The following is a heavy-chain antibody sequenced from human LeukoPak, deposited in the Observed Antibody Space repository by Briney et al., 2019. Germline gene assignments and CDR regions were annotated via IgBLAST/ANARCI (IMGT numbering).Heavy chain of an antibody. CDR3: ARVASVVVTAIGY. D-gene: IGHD2-21*02. Sequence: PGGSLRLSCAASGFTFSSYWMTWVRQAPGKGLEWVANINQDGSERYYVDSVKGRFTISRDDAKNSLYLQMNSLRAEDTAVYYCARVASVVVTAIGYWGQGTLVTVSS. CDR1: GFTFSSYW. J-gene: IGHJ4*02. CDR2: INQDGSER. V-gene: IGHV3-7*01.